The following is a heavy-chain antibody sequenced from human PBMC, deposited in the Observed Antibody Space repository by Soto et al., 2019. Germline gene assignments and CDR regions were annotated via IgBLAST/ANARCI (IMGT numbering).Heavy chain of an antibody. J-gene: IGHJ6*02. D-gene: IGHD3-3*01. CDR1: GYTFTSYD. CDR2: MNPNSGNT. Sequence: GASVKVSCKASGYTFTSYDINWVRQATGQGREWMGWMNPNSGNTGYAQKFQGRVTMTRNTSISTAYMELSSLRSEDTAVYYCARGPTIFGVVANWYGMDVWGQGXTVTVSS. V-gene: IGHV1-8*01. CDR3: ARGPTIFGVVANWYGMDV.